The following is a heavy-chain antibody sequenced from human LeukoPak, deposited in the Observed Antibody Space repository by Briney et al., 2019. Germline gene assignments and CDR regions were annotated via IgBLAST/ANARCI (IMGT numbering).Heavy chain of an antibody. J-gene: IGHJ6*02. CDR3: ARGKQLVPGTYFDYYYYGMDV. CDR1: GFRFSSYG. Sequence: GGSLRLSCAASGFRFSSYGMHWVRQGPGKGLECVSGISSNGGRTYYANSVKDRFSISRDNSKNTLYLQMGSLRGEDMGVYYCARGKQLVPGTYFDYYYYGMDVWGQGTSVTVSS. CDR2: ISSNGGRT. V-gene: IGHV3-64*01. D-gene: IGHD6-13*01.